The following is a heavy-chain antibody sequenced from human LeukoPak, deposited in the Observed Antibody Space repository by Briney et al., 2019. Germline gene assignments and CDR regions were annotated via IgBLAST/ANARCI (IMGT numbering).Heavy chain of an antibody. J-gene: IGHJ4*02. Sequence: SETLSLTCTVSGGSISSSSYHWGWIRQPPGKGLEWIGSISYSGNTYYNPSLKSRVTISVDTSKNQLSLKLSSVTAADTAVYFCARPRHSIGLLVITDYWGPGTLVTVSS. CDR2: ISYSGNT. D-gene: IGHD3-10*01. CDR3: ARPRHSIGLLVITDY. CDR1: GGSISSSSYH. V-gene: IGHV4-39*01.